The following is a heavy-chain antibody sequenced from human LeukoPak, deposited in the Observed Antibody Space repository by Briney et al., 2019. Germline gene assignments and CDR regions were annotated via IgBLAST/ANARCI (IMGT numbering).Heavy chain of an antibody. J-gene: IGHJ4*02. V-gene: IGHV4-4*02. CDR3: ARGDGPTGEDRYFDY. CDR2: IYHSGST. D-gene: IGHD7-27*01. CDR1: GGSISSGNW. Sequence: SGTLSLTCAVSGGSISSGNWWSWVRQPPGKGLEWIGEIYHSGSTNYNPSLKSRVTISVDKSKNQFSLKLSSVTAADTAVYYCARGDGPTGEDRYFDYWGQGTLVTVSS.